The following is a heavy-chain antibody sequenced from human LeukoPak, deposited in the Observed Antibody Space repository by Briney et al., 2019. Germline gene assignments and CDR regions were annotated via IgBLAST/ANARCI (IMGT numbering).Heavy chain of an antibody. Sequence: ASVKVSCKASGYTFTGYYMHWVRQAPGQGLEWMGWINPNSGGTNYAQKFQGRVTMTRDTSISTAYMELSRLRSDDTAVYYCARELVLWFGDSRQNIDYWGQGTLVTVSS. V-gene: IGHV1-2*02. CDR1: GYTFTGYY. CDR3: ARELVLWFGDSRQNIDY. D-gene: IGHD3-10*01. CDR2: INPNSGGT. J-gene: IGHJ4*02.